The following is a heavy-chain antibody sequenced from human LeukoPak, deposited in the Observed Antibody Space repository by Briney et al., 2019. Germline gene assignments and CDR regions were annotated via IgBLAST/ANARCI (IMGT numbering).Heavy chain of an antibody. V-gene: IGHV4-34*01. Sequence: SETLSLTCAVYGGSFSGYYWSWIRQPPGKGLEWIGEINHSGSTYYNPSLKSRVTISVDTSKNQFSLKLSSVTAADTAVYSCARGSLKYYYDSSGRHAFDIWGQGTMVTVSS. D-gene: IGHD3-22*01. CDR2: INHSGST. CDR1: GGSFSGYY. J-gene: IGHJ3*02. CDR3: ARGSLKYYYDSSGRHAFDI.